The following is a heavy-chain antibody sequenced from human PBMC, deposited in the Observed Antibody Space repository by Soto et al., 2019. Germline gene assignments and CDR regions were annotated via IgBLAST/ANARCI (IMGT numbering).Heavy chain of an antibody. CDR2: INHSGST. Sequence: QVQLQQWGAGLLKPSETLSLTCAVYGGSFSGYYWSWIRQPPGKGLEWIGEINHSGSTNYNPSLKSRVTISVDTSKNQFSLKLSSVTAADTAVYYCARRGYCSSTSCYHFDYWGQGTLVTVSS. CDR3: ARRGYCSSTSCYHFDY. D-gene: IGHD2-2*01. V-gene: IGHV4-34*01. J-gene: IGHJ4*02. CDR1: GGSFSGYY.